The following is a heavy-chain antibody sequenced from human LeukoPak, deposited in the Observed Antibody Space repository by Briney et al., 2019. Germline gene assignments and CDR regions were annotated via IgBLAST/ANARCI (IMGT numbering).Heavy chain of an antibody. V-gene: IGHV3-7*01. J-gene: IGHJ4*02. Sequence: GGSLRLSCTAYGFSFSNHYMRWIRQAPGKGLEWVANINEDGSNKWQLGSVKGRFTVSRDNARNSLYLQMNSRRVEDTAVYYCTRVIVAVPGYFDYFDFWGQGVLVTVSS. CDR3: TRVIVAVPGYFDYFDF. CDR1: GFSFSNHY. CDR2: INEDGSNK. D-gene: IGHD6-19*01.